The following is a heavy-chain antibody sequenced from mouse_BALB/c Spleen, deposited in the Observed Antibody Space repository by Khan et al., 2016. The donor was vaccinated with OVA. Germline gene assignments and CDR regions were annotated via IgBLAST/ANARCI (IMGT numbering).Heavy chain of an antibody. J-gene: IGHJ4*01. V-gene: IGHV2-6-7*01. CDR1: GFSLTDYG. CDR3: ARLGFYDAMDY. CDR2: IWGDGST. Sequence: QVQLQQSGPGLVAPSQSLSITCTVSGFSLTDYGVNWVRQPLGKGLQWLGMIWGDGSTAYNSALKSRLSISKDNSKSQAFLKMNSLQADDVSSYYCARLGFYDAMDYWGQGTSVTVSS.